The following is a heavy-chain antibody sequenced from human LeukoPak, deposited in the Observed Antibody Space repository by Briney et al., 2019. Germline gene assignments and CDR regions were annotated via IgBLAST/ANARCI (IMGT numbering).Heavy chain of an antibody. Sequence: SETLSLTCSVSGGSIRSGRHHWAWVRQPPGKGLEFIGSLDESGRPYYNAPLKSRVTISEDSSGKQFSLNLSSVTAADTAVYFCARDLEGYPFFMDVWGRGTTVIVSS. D-gene: IGHD2-15*01. CDR1: GGSIRSGRHH. CDR3: ARDLEGYPFFMDV. V-gene: IGHV4-39*07. J-gene: IGHJ6*03. CDR2: LDESGRP.